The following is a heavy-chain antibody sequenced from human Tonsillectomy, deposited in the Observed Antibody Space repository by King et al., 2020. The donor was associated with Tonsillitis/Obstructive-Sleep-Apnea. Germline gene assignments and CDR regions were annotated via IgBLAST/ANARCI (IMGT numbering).Heavy chain of an antibody. J-gene: IGHJ6*02. CDR3: GRRLCVITRWSDVVDV. V-gene: IGHV5-51*01. Sequence: VQLVESGAEMKKPGESLKISCKASGYSFTTYWIGWVRQMPGKGLEWMGIIYPGDSDARYGPSFQGQVTISANKSISTAYLPWSSRKASEPAMYYCGRRLCVITRWSDVVDVWGQGTTVTVSS. CDR2: IYPGDSDA. D-gene: IGHD3-22*01. CDR1: GYSFTTYW.